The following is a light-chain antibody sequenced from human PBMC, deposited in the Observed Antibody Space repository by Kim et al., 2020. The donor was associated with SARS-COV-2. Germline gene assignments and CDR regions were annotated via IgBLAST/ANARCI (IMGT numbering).Light chain of an antibody. Sequence: QSLTFSCSGTSSDVGGSNYVCWHQPHPGKAPILLTFAVRCRPSGVSNRFSGSKSGNSASLPISGLQSEDEAHYYCSSYTSSATYVVFGGGTQLTVL. CDR1: SSDVGGSNY. J-gene: IGLJ2*01. CDR2: AVR. V-gene: IGLV2-14*03. CDR3: SSYTSSATYVV.